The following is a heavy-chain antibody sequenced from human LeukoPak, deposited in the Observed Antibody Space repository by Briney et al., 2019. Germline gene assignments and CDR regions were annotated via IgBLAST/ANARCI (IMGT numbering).Heavy chain of an antibody. CDR2: IYYSGST. CDR1: GGSISSYY. Sequence: SETLSLTCTASGGSISSYYWSWIRQPPGKGLEWIGYIYYSGSTNYDPSLKSRVTISVDTSKNQFSLKLSSVTAADTAVYYCARDLSRYGSGRSWGQGTLVTVSS. CDR3: ARDLSRYGSGRS. J-gene: IGHJ4*02. V-gene: IGHV4-59*01. D-gene: IGHD3-10*01.